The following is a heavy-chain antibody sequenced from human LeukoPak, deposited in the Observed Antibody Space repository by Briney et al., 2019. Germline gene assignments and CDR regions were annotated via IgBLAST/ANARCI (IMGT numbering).Heavy chain of an antibody. CDR1: GFTSSSYW. CDR3: AREAWGGSTNY. Sequence: GGSLRLSCAASGFTSSSYWMSWVRQAPGKGLEWVANIKQDGNEKYYVDSVKGRFTISRHNTKNSLYLRMNSLRADDTAVYFCAREAWGGSTNYWGQGTLVTVSS. D-gene: IGHD1-26*01. CDR2: IKQDGNEK. V-gene: IGHV3-7*01. J-gene: IGHJ4*02.